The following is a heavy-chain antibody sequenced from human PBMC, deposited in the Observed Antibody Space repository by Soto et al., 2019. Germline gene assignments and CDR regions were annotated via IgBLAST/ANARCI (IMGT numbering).Heavy chain of an antibody. V-gene: IGHV1-2*04. CDR2: INPNSGGT. CDR3: ARAGFGLSTSSASYDTLYC. D-gene: IGHD2-2*01. Sequence: SSVQVSCKASGYTFTGNYMHWVRQAPGQGLEWMGWINPNSGGTNYAQKFQGWVTMTRDTSISTAYMELSRLRSDDTAVYYCARAGFGLSTSSASYDTLYCWGQGSTLT. CDR1: GYTFTGNY. J-gene: IGHJ6*02.